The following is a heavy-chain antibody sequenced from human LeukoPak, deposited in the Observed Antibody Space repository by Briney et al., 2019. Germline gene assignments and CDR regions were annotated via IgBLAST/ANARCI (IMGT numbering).Heavy chain of an antibody. Sequence: SETLSLTCTVSGGSISSYYWSWIRQPPGKGLEWIGYIYYSGSTNYNPSLNSRVTISVETSKNQFSLKLSSVTAADTAVYYCARSLAVVVPAARYYYYGMDVWGQGTTVTVSS. CDR3: ARSLAVVVPAARYYYYGMDV. CDR1: GGSISSYY. V-gene: IGHV4-59*01. J-gene: IGHJ6*02. D-gene: IGHD2-2*01. CDR2: IYYSGST.